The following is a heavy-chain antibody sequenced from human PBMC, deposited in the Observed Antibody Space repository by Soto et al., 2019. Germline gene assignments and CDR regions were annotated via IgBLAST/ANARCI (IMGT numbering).Heavy chain of an antibody. V-gene: IGHV3-43D*04. CDR2: ISWDGGST. CDR1: GFTFDDYA. CDR3: AKETKSITILDGMEV. D-gene: IGHD3-9*01. Sequence: WVSLRLSCAASGFTFDDYAMHWVRQAPGKGLEWVSLISWDGGSTYYADSVKGRFTISRDNSKNSLYLQMNSLIPEDTALYYCAKETKSITILDGMEVWGEATKVTVS. J-gene: IGHJ6*01.